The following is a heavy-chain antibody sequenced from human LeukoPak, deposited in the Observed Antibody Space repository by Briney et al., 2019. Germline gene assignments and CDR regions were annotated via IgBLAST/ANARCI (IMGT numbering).Heavy chain of an antibody. CDR2: ISSSSSTI. D-gene: IGHD3-3*01. J-gene: IGHJ4*02. CDR3: ARDAAHFGVMKIDY. V-gene: IGHV3-48*01. CDR1: GFTFSSYS. Sequence: TGGSLRLSCAASGFTFSSYSMNWVRQAPGKGLEWVSYISSSSSTIYYADSVKGRFTISRDNAKNSLYLQMNSLRAEDTAVYYCARDAAHFGVMKIDYWGQGTLVTVSS.